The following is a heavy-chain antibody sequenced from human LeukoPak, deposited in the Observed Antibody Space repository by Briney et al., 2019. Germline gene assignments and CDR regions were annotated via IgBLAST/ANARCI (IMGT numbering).Heavy chain of an antibody. J-gene: IGHJ2*01. CDR3: ARNGYDILTGHYWFFVL. CDR1: GGSISRYY. CDR2: IYYSGST. D-gene: IGHD3-9*01. V-gene: IGHV4-59*01. Sequence: SETLSLTCAVSGGSISRYYWSWIRQPPGKGLEWIGYIYYSGSTNYNPSLKSRVTISVDTSKNQFSLKLSSVTAADTAVYYCARNGYDILTGHYWFFVLWGRGTLVTVSS.